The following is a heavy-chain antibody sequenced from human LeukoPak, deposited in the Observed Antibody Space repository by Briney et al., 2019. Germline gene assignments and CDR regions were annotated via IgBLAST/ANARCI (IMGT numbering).Heavy chain of an antibody. Sequence: SETLSLTCTVSGGSISSYYWSWIRQPAGKGLEWIGRFYTSGSTKYNPSLKSRVTMLEDTSKNQLSLNLSSVTAADTAVYYCAGDYHNQTDYWGQGTQVTVSS. CDR3: AGDYHNQTDY. J-gene: IGHJ4*02. CDR2: FYTSGST. D-gene: IGHD5-24*01. CDR1: GGSISSYY. V-gene: IGHV4-4*07.